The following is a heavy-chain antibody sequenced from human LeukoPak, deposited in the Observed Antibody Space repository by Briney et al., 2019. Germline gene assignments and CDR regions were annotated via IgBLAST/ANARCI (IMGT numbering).Heavy chain of an antibody. D-gene: IGHD6-13*01. CDR1: GFTFSSYA. CDR3: AKGVRIAAGGYFDY. CDR2: ISDGGGST. Sequence: GGSLRLSCAASGFTFSSYAMSWVRQAPGKGLEWVSAISDGGGSTYYADPVKGRFTISRDNSKNTLYLQMSSLRAEDTAVYYCAKGVRIAAGGYFDYWGQGTLVTVSS. V-gene: IGHV3-23*01. J-gene: IGHJ4*02.